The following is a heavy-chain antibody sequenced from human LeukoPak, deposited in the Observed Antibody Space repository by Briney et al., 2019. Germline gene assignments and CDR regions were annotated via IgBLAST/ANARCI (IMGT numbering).Heavy chain of an antibody. V-gene: IGHV4-59*01. Sequence: SETLSLTCTVSGGSISSYYWSWIRQPPGKGLEWIGYIYYSGSTNYNPSLKSRVTISVDTSKNQFSLKLSSVTAADTAVYYCAREAVHSTGWFKDYWGQGTLVTVSS. CDR2: IYYSGST. J-gene: IGHJ4*02. D-gene: IGHD6-19*01. CDR1: GGSISSYY. CDR3: AREAVHSTGWFKDY.